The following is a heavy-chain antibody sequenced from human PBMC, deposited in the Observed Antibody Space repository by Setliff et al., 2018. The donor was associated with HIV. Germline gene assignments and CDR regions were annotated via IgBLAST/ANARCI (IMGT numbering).Heavy chain of an antibody. CDR2: ISSGSDYI. D-gene: IGHD1-7*01. CDR3: ARDFITGTLDFGY. Sequence: PGGSLRLSCVASGFTFSSYSMNWVRQAPGKGLEWVSSISSGSDYIYYAGSVRGRFTISRDNAKNLLYLQMNSLRVEDTAVYYCARDFITGTLDFGYRGQGAQVTVSS. V-gene: IGHV3-21*01. CDR1: GFTFSSYS. J-gene: IGHJ4*02.